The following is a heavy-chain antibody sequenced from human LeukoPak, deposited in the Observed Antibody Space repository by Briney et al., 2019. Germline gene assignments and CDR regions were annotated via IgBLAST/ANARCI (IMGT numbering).Heavy chain of an antibody. D-gene: IGHD3-10*01. CDR2: FDPEDGET. CDR1: GYTLTELS. J-gene: IGHJ3*02. V-gene: IGHV1-24*01. CDR3: ATDTRLLWFGDKNAFDI. Sequence: ASVKVSSKVSGYTLTELSMHWVRQAPGKGLEWMGGFDPEDGETIYAQKFQGRVTMTEDTSTDTAYMELSSLRSEDTAVYYCATDTRLLWFGDKNAFDIWGQGTMVTVSS.